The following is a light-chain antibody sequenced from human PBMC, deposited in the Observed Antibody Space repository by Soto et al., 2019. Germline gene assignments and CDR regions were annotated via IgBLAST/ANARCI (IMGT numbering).Light chain of an antibody. J-gene: IGLJ2*01. CDR3: AAWDDSLNGVV. Sequence: QSVLTQPPSASGTPGQRVTISCSGSNSNIGSNSVNWYQQLPGTAPKLLIYSNNQRPSGVPDRFSGSKSGTSDSLAISGLQSEDEADYYCAAWDDSLNGVVFGGGTKLTVL. CDR1: NSNIGSNS. V-gene: IGLV1-44*01. CDR2: SNN.